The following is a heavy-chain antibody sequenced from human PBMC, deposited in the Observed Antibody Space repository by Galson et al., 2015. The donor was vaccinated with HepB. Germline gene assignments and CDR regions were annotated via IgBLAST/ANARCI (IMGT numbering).Heavy chain of an antibody. CDR1: GFTSSGSA. CDR3: TRPADLSGYSSS. V-gene: IGHV3-73*01. Sequence: SLRLSCAASGFTSSGSAIHWVRQTSGKGLEWVGRIRSKASNYATAYTAPLKGRFTISRDDSKNTAYLHMRSLRTEDTAVYYCTRPADLSGYSSSWGQGTLVTVSS. CDR2: IRSKASNYAT. D-gene: IGHD6-13*01. J-gene: IGHJ4*02.